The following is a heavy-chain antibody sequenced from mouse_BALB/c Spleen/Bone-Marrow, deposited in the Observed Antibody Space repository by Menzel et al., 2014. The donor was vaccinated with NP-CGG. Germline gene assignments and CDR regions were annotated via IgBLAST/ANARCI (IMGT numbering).Heavy chain of an antibody. Sequence: VQLKESGPRLVKPSQTLSLTCSVTGDSITSSYWNWIRTFPGNKLEYMGYISYSGNAYYNPSLKSRISLTRDTSKNXYYLQLNSVTTEDTATYFCARGNGYHFDYWGQGTTLTVSS. D-gene: IGHD1-2*01. CDR3: ARGNGYHFDY. V-gene: IGHV3-8*02. CDR2: ISYSGNA. J-gene: IGHJ2*01. CDR1: GDSITSSY.